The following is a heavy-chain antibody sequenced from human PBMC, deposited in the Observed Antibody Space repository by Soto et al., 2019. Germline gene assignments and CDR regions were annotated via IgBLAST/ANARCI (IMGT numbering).Heavy chain of an antibody. V-gene: IGHV3-23*01. J-gene: IGHJ4*02. CDR1: GFTFSSYA. CDR2: ISGSGDST. D-gene: IGHD1-26*01. CDR3: ARRCSGSYYDY. Sequence: EVQLLESGGGLVQPGGSLRLSCAASGFTFSSYAMRWVRQAPVKGLEWVSAISGSGDSTYYADSVKGRFTISRDNSKNTRYLQRNSLRAEDTAVYYCARRCSGSYYDYWGQGTLVNVSS.